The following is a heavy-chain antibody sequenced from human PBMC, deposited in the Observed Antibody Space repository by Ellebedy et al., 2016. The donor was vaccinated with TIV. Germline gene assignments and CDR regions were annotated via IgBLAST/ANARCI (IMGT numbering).Heavy chain of an antibody. CDR3: AAGIRTCGNDCYRPNWFDP. D-gene: IGHD2-21*02. V-gene: IGHV1-69*13. Sequence: SVKVSXXASGGTFSRYGISWVRQAPGQGLEWMGGIIPISGTPNYAQKFQGRVTITADESTSTAYMELSSLRSEDTAVYYCAAGIRTCGNDCYRPNWFDPWGQGTLVTVSS. J-gene: IGHJ5*02. CDR1: GGTFSRYG. CDR2: IIPISGTP.